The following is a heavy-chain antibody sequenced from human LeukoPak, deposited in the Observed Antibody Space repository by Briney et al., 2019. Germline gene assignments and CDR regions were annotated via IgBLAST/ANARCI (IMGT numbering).Heavy chain of an antibody. CDR1: GYTFTSYD. Sequence: WASVKVSCKASGYTFTSYDINWVRQATGQGLEWMGWMNPNSGNTGYAQKFQGRVTMTRNTSISTAYMELSSLRSEDTAVYYCARGEGYDSTYGMDVWGQGTTVTVSS. J-gene: IGHJ6*02. CDR2: MNPNSGNT. V-gene: IGHV1-8*01. CDR3: ARGEGYDSTYGMDV. D-gene: IGHD3-22*01.